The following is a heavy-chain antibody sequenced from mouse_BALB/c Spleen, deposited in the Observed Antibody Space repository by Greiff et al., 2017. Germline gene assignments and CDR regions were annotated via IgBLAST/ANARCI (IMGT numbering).Heavy chain of an antibody. Sequence: VQVVESGPELVKPGASVKISCKASGYAFSSSWMNWVKQRPGQGLEWIGRIYPGDGDTNYNGKFKGKATLTADKSSSTAYMQLSSLTSVDSAVYFCARYDYDAMDYWGQGTSVTVSS. CDR2: IYPGDGDT. CDR3: ARYDYDAMDY. CDR1: GYAFSSSW. J-gene: IGHJ4*01. V-gene: IGHV1-82*01.